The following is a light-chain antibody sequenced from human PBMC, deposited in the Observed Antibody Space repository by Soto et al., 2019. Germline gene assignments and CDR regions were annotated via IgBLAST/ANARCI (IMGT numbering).Light chain of an antibody. J-gene: IGLJ3*02. Sequence: QSVLTHPPSVSGAPGQRVTISCTGSSSNIGAGYDVHWYQQLPGTAPKLLIYGNNIRPSGVPDRFSGSKFATSAYLTISGLQAEDEAEYYCQSQDGSLSVSVFGGGTKLTVL. CDR1: SSNIGAGYD. CDR3: QSQDGSLSVSV. V-gene: IGLV1-40*01. CDR2: GNN.